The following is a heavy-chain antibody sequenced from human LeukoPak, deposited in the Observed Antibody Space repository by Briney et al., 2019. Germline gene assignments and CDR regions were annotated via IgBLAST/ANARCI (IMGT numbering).Heavy chain of an antibody. D-gene: IGHD3-3*01. CDR3: ARDYGQGAYDFWSGYFKDYYYGMDV. J-gene: IGHJ6*02. V-gene: IGHV1-2*06. Sequence: ASVKVSCKPSGYTFTGYYMHWVRQAPGQGLEWMGRINPNSGGTNYAQKFQGRVTMTRDTSISTAYMELSRLRSDDMAVYYCARDYGQGAYDFWSGYFKDYYYGMDVWGQGTTVTVSS. CDR2: INPNSGGT. CDR1: GYTFTGYY.